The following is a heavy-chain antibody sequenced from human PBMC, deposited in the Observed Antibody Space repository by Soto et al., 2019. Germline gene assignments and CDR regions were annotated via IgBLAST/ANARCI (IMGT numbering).Heavy chain of an antibody. CDR3: VRNNYGMDV. Sequence: PGGSLRLSCVASGFTFSSYAMGWVRLAPGRGLEYLSYITAAAGTIYYADSVKGRFTISRDDAKNSLYLQMNSLRDEDTAVYCCVRNNYGMDVWGQGTAVTVSS. V-gene: IGHV3-48*02. CDR1: GFTFSSYA. CDR2: ITAAAGTI. J-gene: IGHJ6*02.